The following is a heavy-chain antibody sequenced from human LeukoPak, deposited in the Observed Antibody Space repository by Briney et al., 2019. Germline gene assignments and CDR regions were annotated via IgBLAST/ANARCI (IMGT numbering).Heavy chain of an antibody. CDR2: ISGDGGST. V-gene: IGHV3-43*02. Sequence: GGSLRLSCAASGFTFDDYAMHWVRQAPGKGLEWVSLISGDGGSTYYADSVKGRFTISRDNSKNSLYLQMNSLRTEDTALYYCAKDGAYSYSSSWYVMNWFDPWGQGTLVTVSS. CDR1: GFTFDDYA. D-gene: IGHD6-13*01. J-gene: IGHJ5*02. CDR3: AKDGAYSYSSSWYVMNWFDP.